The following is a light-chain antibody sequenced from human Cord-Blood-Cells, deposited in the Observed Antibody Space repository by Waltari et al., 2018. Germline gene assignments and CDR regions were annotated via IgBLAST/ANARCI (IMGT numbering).Light chain of an antibody. CDR3: QQDYSTPT. V-gene: IGKV4-1*01. Sequence: DIVLTQAPASLAVSLGGRAPINCKSSQRVLYSSNNKNYLAWYQQKPGQPPKLLIYCASTRESGVPDRFSGSGSGTDFTLTISSLQAEDVAVYYCQQDYSTPTFGGGTKVEIK. CDR1: QRVLYSSNNKNY. CDR2: CAS. J-gene: IGKJ4*01.